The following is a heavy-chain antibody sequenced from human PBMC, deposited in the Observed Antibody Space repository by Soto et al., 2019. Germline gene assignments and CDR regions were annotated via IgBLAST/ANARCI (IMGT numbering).Heavy chain of an antibody. V-gene: IGHV4-39*07. Sequence: PSETLSLTCTVSGGSISSSSYYWGWIRQPPGKGLEWIGSIYYSGSTYYNPSLKSRVTISVDTSKNQFSLKLSSVTAADMAVYYCARGPFRYSYVRGYYYGMDVWGPGTTVTVSS. CDR2: IYYSGST. CDR3: ARGPFRYSYVRGYYYGMDV. J-gene: IGHJ6*02. CDR1: GGSISSSSYY. D-gene: IGHD5-18*01.